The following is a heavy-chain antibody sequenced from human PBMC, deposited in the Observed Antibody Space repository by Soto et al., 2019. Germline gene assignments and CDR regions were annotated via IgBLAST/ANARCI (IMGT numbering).Heavy chain of an antibody. V-gene: IGHV3-23*01. Sequence: LRLSCAASGFTFSSYAMIWVRQAPGKGLEWVSAISGSGGSTYYADSVKGRFTISRDNSKNTLYLQMNSLRAEDTAVYYCAKDYRTMTTVTYYFDYWGQGTLVTVSS. J-gene: IGHJ4*02. CDR3: AKDYRTMTTVTYYFDY. CDR1: GFTFSSYA. D-gene: IGHD4-4*01. CDR2: ISGSGGST.